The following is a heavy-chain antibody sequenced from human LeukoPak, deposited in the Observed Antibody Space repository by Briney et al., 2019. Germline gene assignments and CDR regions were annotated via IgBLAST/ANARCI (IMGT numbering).Heavy chain of an antibody. CDR2: INHSGST. V-gene: IGHV4-34*01. CDR3: ARVGYGSGSYYNNAFDI. J-gene: IGHJ3*02. Sequence: SETLSLTCAVYGGSFSGYYWSWIRQPPGKGLEWIGEINHSGSTNYNPSLKSRVTISVDTSKNQFSLKLSSVTAADTAVYYCARVGYGSGSYYNNAFDIWGQGTMVRLF. CDR1: GGSFSGYY. D-gene: IGHD3-10*01.